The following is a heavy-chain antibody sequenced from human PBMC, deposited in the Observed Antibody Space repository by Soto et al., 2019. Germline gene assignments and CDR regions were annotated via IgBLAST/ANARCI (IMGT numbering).Heavy chain of an antibody. J-gene: IGHJ3*02. CDR1: GVSISSGGYC. V-gene: IGHV4-31*03. Sequence: PSETLSLTCTVSGVSISSGGYCWSWIRQHPGKGLEWIGYIYYSGSTYYNPSLKSRVTISVDTSKNQFSLKLSSVTAADTAVYYCARGDWNYGAFDIWGQGTMVTVSS. CDR3: ARGDWNYGAFDI. CDR2: IYYSGST. D-gene: IGHD1-7*01.